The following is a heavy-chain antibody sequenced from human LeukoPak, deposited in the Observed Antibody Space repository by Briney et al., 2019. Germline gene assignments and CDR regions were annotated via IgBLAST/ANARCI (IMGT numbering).Heavy chain of an antibody. CDR1: GGSFSGYY. Sequence: SETLSLTCAVYGGSFSGYYWSWIRQPPGKGLEWIGEINHSGSTNYNPSLKSRVTISVDTSKNQFSLKLSSVTAADTAVYYCARLSYGSGSFVWGQGTLVTVSS. J-gene: IGHJ4*02. CDR3: ARLSYGSGSFV. CDR2: INHSGST. D-gene: IGHD3-10*01. V-gene: IGHV4-34*01.